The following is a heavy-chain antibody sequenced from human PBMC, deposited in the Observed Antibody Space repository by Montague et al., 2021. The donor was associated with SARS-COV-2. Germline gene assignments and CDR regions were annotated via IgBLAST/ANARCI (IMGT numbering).Heavy chain of an antibody. CDR3: ARDSPHFDFWRGHYGDKYYMDI. D-gene: IGHD3-3*01. V-gene: IGHV4-61*02. J-gene: IGHJ6*03. CDR1: GDSITSKTHY. CDR2: LLTSGAT. Sequence: LRLSCAVSGDSITSKTHYWDWVRQPAGKGLEWIGRLLTSGATNFNPSLKSRLTISRDTSKNEFYLKLSSVTAADAAVYYCARDSPHFDFWRGHYGDKYYMDIWGKGTMVTVS.